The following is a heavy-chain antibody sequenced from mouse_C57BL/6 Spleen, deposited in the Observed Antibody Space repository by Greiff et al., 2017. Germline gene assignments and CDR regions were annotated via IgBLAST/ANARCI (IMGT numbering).Heavy chain of an antibody. Sequence: EVQLQQSVAELVRPGASVKLSCTASGFTFTNTYMQWVKQRPEQGLEWIGEIDPANSNTKYDPKFQGKATMTADTSSNTAYLQLSSLTSEDTAVYYCARYGKCGFAYWGQGTLVTVSA. CDR1: GFTFTNTY. J-gene: IGHJ3*01. V-gene: IGHV14-3*01. D-gene: IGHD2-1*01. CDR3: ARYGKCGFAY. CDR2: IDPANSNT.